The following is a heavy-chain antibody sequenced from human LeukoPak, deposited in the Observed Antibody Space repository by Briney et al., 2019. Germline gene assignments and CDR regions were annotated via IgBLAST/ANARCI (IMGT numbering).Heavy chain of an antibody. J-gene: IGHJ4*02. CDR3: ARSHVVLRYFDWSTFDY. CDR1: GFIFSSYA. D-gene: IGHD3-9*01. V-gene: IGHV3-30-3*01. Sequence: PGGSLRLSCTASGFIFSSYAMHWVRQAPGKGLEWVAVISYDGSNKYYADSVKGRFTISRDNSKNTLYLQMNSLRAEDTAVYYCARSHVVLRYFDWSTFDYWGQGTLVTVSS. CDR2: ISYDGSNK.